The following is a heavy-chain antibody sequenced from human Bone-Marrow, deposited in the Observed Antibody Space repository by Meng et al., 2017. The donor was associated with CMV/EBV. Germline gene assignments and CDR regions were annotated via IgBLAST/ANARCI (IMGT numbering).Heavy chain of an antibody. J-gene: IGHJ4*02. CDR3: ARGPNYGSGSYYSD. D-gene: IGHD3-10*01. CDR2: IYYSGTT. Sequence: SETLSLTCSVSGGSIRSSSDYWGWIRQPPGKGLEWIGSIYYSGTTYSNPSLKRRVTISVDTSKSQFSLKLSSVTAADTGVYYCARGPNYGSGSYYSDWGQGKLVNVSS. CDR1: GGSIRSSSDY. V-gene: IGHV4-39*07.